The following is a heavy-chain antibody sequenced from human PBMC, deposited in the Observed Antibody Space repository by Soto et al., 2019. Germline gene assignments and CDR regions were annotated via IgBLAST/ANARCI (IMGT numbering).Heavy chain of an antibody. J-gene: IGHJ6*02. CDR1: GFTFSSYA. V-gene: IGHV3-23*01. Sequence: PGGSLRLSCAASGFTFSSYAMSWVRQAPGKGLEWVSAISGSGSSTYYADSVKGRFTISRDNAQNSLYLQMNSLTPEDTAVYQCARADYDHYGLDVWGQGTTVTVSS. CDR3: ARADYDHYGLDV. CDR2: ISGSGSST.